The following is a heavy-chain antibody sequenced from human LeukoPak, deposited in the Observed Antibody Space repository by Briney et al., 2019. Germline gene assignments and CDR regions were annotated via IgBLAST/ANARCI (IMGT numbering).Heavy chain of an antibody. V-gene: IGHV1-69*05. CDR1: GGTFSSYA. Sequence: SVKVSCKASGGTFSSYAISWVRQAPGQGLEWMGRIIPIFGTANYAQKFQGRVTITTDESTSTAYMELSSLRSEDTAVCYCARDRRESALWFGESAADAFDIWGQGTMVTVSS. CDR2: IIPIFGTA. CDR3: ARDRRESALWFGESAADAFDI. J-gene: IGHJ3*02. D-gene: IGHD3-10*01.